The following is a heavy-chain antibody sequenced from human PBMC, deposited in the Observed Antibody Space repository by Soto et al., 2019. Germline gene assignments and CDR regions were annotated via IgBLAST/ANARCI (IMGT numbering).Heavy chain of an antibody. Sequence: PGGPKRHCYTASEGKFISYSVSWVRKEQGKGLEWVSHTTASGGTASYADSVKGRFIISRDTSRDTLYLQMNNLGAEDTAVYYCAKCIQVFWNQDAFHIWGQGKMVTGSS. D-gene: IGHD1-1*01. CDR3: AKCIQVFWNQDAFHI. J-gene: IGHJ3*02. CDR2: TTASGGTA. CDR1: EGKFISYS. V-gene: IGHV3-23*01.